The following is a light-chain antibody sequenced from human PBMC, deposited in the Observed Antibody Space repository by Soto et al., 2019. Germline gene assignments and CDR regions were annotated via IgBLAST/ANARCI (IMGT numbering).Light chain of an antibody. J-gene: IGLJ3*02. CDR3: VAWDGSLSSVL. Sequence: QSVLTQPPSASGTPGQRVTISCSGSGSNIGSNYVYWYQQLPGTAPKLLIYRNDQRPSGVPDRFSGSKSGTSGSLAISGLRSEDEADYYCVAWDGSLSSVLFGGGTKLTVL. V-gene: IGLV1-47*01. CDR1: GSNIGSNY. CDR2: RND.